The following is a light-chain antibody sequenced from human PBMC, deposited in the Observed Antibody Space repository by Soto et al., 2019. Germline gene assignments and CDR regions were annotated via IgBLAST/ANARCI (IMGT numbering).Light chain of an antibody. J-gene: IGLJ3*02. CDR3: GTWDSSLTWV. V-gene: IGLV2-8*01. CDR2: EVT. Sequence: QSVLTQPPSASGFPGQSVTISCTGTSSDVGYYDYVSWYQQHPGKAPKLVIYEVTKRPSGVPDRVSASKSGTSATLGITGLQTGDEADYYCGTWDSSLTWVFGGGTKLTVL. CDR1: SSDVGYYDY.